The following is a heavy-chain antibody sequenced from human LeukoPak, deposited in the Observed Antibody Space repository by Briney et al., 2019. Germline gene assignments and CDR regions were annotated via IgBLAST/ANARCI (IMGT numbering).Heavy chain of an antibody. J-gene: IGHJ4*02. CDR1: GFTFSDYY. V-gene: IGHV3-11*06. Sequence: PGGSLRLSCAASGFTFSDYYMSWIRQAPGKGLEWVSYISGSSTYTSYADSVKGRFTISRDNAKNSLYLQVNSLRAEDTAVYYCMSNPRTVTTSYWGQGTLVTVSS. CDR3: MSNPRTVTTSY. CDR2: ISGSSTYT. D-gene: IGHD1-7*01.